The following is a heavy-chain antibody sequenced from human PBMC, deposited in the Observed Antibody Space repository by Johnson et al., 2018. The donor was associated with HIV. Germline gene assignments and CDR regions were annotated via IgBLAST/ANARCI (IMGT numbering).Heavy chain of an antibody. V-gene: IGHV3-66*01. J-gene: IGHJ3*02. Sequence: VQLVESGGGLVQPGGSLRLSCAASGFTVSSNYMSWVRQAPGKGLEWVSVLYSGGSTYYADSVKGRFTISRYNARNSMDLQMNSLRAEDTALYYFARDRRNYYDSSGYPDYDAFDIWGQGTMVTVSS. CDR3: ARDRRNYYDSSGYPDYDAFDI. D-gene: IGHD3-22*01. CDR1: GFTVSSNY. CDR2: LYSGGST.